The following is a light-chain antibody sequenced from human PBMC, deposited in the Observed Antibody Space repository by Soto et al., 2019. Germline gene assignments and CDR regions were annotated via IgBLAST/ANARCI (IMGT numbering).Light chain of an antibody. J-gene: IGLJ3*02. CDR2: GNN. CDR1: SSNIGAGYD. V-gene: IGLV1-40*01. Sequence: QSVLTQPPSVSGAPGQRVTISCTGSSSNIGAGYDVHWYQQLPGTAPKLLIYGNNNRPSGVPDRFSGSKSGTSASLALAGRQAEDEADYYCQSFDSRLSGSVFGGGTKLTVL. CDR3: QSFDSRLSGSV.